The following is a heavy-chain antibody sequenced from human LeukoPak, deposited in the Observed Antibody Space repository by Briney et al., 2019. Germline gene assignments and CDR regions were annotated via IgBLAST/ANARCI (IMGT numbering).Heavy chain of an antibody. CDR1: GYTFTSYG. CDR2: INPNTGGT. D-gene: IGHD3-10*01. J-gene: IGHJ5*02. CDR3: ARPLRVTMIRGAAFRASSDFDP. V-gene: IGHV1-2*02. Sequence: ASVKVSCKASGYTFTSYGFSWVRQAPGQGLEWMGWINPNTGGTKYAQRFQDRVTMTRDTSISTAYMEVSRLRYDDTAVYYCARPLRVTMIRGAAFRASSDFDPWGQGTLVTVSS.